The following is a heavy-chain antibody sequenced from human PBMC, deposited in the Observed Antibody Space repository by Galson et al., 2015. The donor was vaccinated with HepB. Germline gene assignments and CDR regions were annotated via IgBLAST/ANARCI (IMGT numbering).Heavy chain of an antibody. CDR3: ARELSRGFDL. V-gene: IGHV3-11*05. Sequence: SLRLSCAASGFTFRAHYMHWFRQAPGKGLEWVSYIRPDATYTRYSDSVKGRFTISRDNARNSLFLQMNGLGVDDAGVYFCARELSRGFDLWGQGILVTVSS. CDR1: GFTFRAHY. CDR2: IRPDATYT. J-gene: IGHJ4*02.